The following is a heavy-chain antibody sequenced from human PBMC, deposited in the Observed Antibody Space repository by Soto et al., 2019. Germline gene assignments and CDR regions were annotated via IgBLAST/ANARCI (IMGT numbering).Heavy chain of an antibody. CDR2: IKQDGSEK. D-gene: IGHD5-18*01. CDR3: ARESAMVRDYYYYGMDV. J-gene: IGHJ6*02. Sequence: EVQLVESGGGLVQPGGSLRLSCAASGFTFSSYWMSWVRQAPGKGLEWVANIKQDGSEKYYVDSVKGRFTISRDNAKNSLYLQMNSLRAEDTAVYYCARESAMVRDYYYYGMDVCGQGTTVTVSS. CDR1: GFTFSSYW. V-gene: IGHV3-7*03.